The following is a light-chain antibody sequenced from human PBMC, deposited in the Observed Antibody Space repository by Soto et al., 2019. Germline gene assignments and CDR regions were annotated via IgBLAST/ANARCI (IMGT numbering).Light chain of an antibody. CDR1: QSVPTNY. CDR3: LQYGSSKT. CDR2: GAS. Sequence: EIVLTQSPGTLSLSPGERATLSCRASQSVPTNYLAWYQQKPGQAPRLLIYGASSRATGIPDRFSGNGSGTDCTHTISRLEHEDFAVHYFLQYGSSKTFRQETKEEI. J-gene: IGKJ1*01. V-gene: IGKV3-20*01.